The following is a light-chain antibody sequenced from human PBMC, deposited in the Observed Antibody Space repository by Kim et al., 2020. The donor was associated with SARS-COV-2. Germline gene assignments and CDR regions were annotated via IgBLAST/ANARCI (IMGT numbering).Light chain of an antibody. V-gene: IGLV4-69*01. CDR1: SGHSSYV. CDR2: VNIDGTH. J-gene: IGLJ2*01. Sequence: LGASVKLTCSLSSGHSSYVIAWHQQRPGEAPRYLMKVNIDGTHTKGDGIPDRFSGSSSGAERYLTISGLQSEDEADYYCQTWGTVIFGGGTQLTVL. CDR3: QTWGTVI.